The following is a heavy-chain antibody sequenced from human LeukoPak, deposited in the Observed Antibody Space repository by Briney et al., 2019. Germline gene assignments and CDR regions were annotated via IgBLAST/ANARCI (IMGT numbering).Heavy chain of an antibody. D-gene: IGHD3-22*01. Sequence: GASVKVSCKASGYTFTGYYMHWVRQAPGQGLEWMGWINPNSGGTNYAQKFQGRVTITADESTSTAYMELSSLRSEDTAVYYCAMYYYDRSGYYRWFDPWGQGTLVTVSS. J-gene: IGHJ5*02. CDR1: GYTFTGYY. CDR2: INPNSGGT. CDR3: AMYYYDRSGYYRWFDP. V-gene: IGHV1-2*02.